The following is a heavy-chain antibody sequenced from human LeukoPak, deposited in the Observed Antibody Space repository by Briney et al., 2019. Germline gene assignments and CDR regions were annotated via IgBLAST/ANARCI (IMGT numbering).Heavy chain of an antibody. J-gene: IGHJ4*02. CDR2: IKQDGSEK. CDR1: GFTFSNYW. D-gene: IGHD3-3*01. CDR3: ARDPTIFGVVIVPDY. Sequence: GGSLRLSCAASGFTFSNYWMSWVRQAPGKGLEWVANIKQDGSEKYYVDSVKGRFTICRDNAKNSLYLQMNSLRAEDTAVYYCARDPTIFGVVIVPDYWGQGTLVTVSS. V-gene: IGHV3-7*01.